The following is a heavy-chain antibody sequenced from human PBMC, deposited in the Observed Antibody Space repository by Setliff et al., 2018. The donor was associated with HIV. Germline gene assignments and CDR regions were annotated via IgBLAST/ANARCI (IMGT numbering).Heavy chain of an antibody. CDR2: VYARGSA. J-gene: IGHJ5*02. CDR1: GGSISRGDYY. D-gene: IGHD2-2*03. CDR3: ARAKTIGSSALFLDP. Sequence: PSETLSLTCTVSGGSISRGDYYWNWLRQSAGKGPEWIGHVYARGSANYNPSLTSRVTISVPTSKNQFSLNLNSVTAADTATYYSARAKTIGSSALFLDPWGQGTPVTVSS. V-gene: IGHV4-61*09.